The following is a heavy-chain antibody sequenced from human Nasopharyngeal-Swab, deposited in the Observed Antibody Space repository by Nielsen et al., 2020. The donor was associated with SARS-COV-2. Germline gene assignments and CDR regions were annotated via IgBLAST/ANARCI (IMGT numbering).Heavy chain of an antibody. V-gene: IGHV1-8*01. CDR3: ARGGYSSSWYVSGWFDP. CDR1: GYTFTTYD. D-gene: IGHD6-13*01. J-gene: IGHJ5*02. Sequence: ASVKVSCKASGYTFTTYDFNWVRQATGQGLEWMGWMNPNSGNTGYAQKFQGRVTMTRNTSIRTAYMELSSLRSEDTAVYYCARGGYSSSWYVSGWFDPWGQGTLVTVSS. CDR2: MNPNSGNT.